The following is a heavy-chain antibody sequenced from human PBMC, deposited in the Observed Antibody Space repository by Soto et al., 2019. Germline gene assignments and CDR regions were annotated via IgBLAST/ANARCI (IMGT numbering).Heavy chain of an antibody. CDR2: IWYDGSNK. CDR1: GFTFSSYG. V-gene: IGHV3-33*01. Sequence: PGGSLRLSCAASGFTFSSYGMHWVRQAPGKGLEWVAVIWYDGSNKYYADSVKGRFTISRDNSKNTLYLQMNSLRAEDTAVYYCARTPAIRFLEWPSYYYGLDVWGQGTTVTVSS. D-gene: IGHD3-3*01. J-gene: IGHJ6*02. CDR3: ARTPAIRFLEWPSYYYGLDV.